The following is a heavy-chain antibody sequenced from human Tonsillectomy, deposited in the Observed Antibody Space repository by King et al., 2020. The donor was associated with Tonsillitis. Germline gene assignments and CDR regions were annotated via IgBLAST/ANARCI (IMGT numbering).Heavy chain of an antibody. CDR3: ARDCGGNQVHWYFDL. J-gene: IGHJ2*01. V-gene: IGHV3-7*01. CDR2: IKQDGSEK. D-gene: IGHD2-21*01. CDR1: AFTFSTYW. Sequence: VQLVESGGGLVQPGGSLRLSCAASAFTFSTYWMSWVRQAPGKGLEWVTNIKQDGSEKYYLDSVRGRFTISRDNAKNSLYLQMNSLRAEDTAVYYCARDCGGNQVHWYFDLWGRGTLVTVSS.